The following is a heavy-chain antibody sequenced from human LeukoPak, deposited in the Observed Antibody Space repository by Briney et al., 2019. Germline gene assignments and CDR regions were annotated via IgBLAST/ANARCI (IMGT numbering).Heavy chain of an antibody. D-gene: IGHD2-15*01. CDR3: ARYCSGGSCYAESDY. CDR1: GFTFSSYS. Sequence: PGGSLRLSCAASGFTFSSYSMNWVRQAPGKGLEWVSFISSSSSYIYYADSVKGRFTISRDNAKNSLYLQMNSLRAEDTAVYYCARYCSGGSCYAESDYWGQGTLVTVSS. J-gene: IGHJ4*02. V-gene: IGHV3-21*01. CDR2: ISSSSSYI.